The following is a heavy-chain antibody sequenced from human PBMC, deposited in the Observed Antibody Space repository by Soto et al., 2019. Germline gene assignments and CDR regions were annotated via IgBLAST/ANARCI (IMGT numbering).Heavy chain of an antibody. CDR2: IYYSGST. J-gene: IGHJ6*03. CDR1: GGSISSNY. D-gene: IGHD3-10*01. CDR3: ARQIYYGSGSYYYMDV. Sequence: PPETLSLTCTVSGGSISSNYWSWIRQPPGKGLEWIGYIYYSGSTNYNPSLKSRVTISVDTSKNQFSLKMSSVTAADTAVYYCARQIYYGSGSYYYMDVWGKGTTVTVSS. V-gene: IGHV4-59*08.